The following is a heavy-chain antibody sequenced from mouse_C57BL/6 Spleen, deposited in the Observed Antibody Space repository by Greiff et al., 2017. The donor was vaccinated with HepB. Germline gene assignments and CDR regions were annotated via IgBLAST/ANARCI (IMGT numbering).Heavy chain of an antibody. CDR2: ISSGGDYI. CDR3: TRRRLPHAMDY. V-gene: IGHV5S21*01. Sequence: EVKLVESGEGLVKPGGSLKLSCAASGFTFSSYAMSWVRQTPEKRLEWVAYISSGGDYIYYADTVKGRFTISRDNARNTLYLQMSSLKSEDTAMYYCTRRRLPHAMDYWGQGTSVTVSS. D-gene: IGHD1-2*01. CDR1: GFTFSSYA. J-gene: IGHJ4*01.